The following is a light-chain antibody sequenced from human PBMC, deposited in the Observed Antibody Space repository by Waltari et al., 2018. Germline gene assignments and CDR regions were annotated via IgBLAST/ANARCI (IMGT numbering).Light chain of an antibody. CDR2: AAS. J-gene: IGKJ2*01. V-gene: IGKV1-39*01. Sequence: DIQMTQSPSSLSASVGDRVTITCRASQTTSSYLNWYQQKPGQAPKLLIYAASSLQSEVPSRFTGSGSGTDFTLTISRLQPEDFATYYCQQSYSFPYTFGQGTKLEIK. CDR1: QTTSSY. CDR3: QQSYSFPYT.